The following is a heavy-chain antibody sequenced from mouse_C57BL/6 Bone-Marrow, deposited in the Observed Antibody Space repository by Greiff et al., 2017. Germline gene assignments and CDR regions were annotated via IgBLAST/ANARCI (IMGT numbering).Heavy chain of an antibody. D-gene: IGHD2-4*01. J-gene: IGHJ4*01. CDR2: ISSGGSYT. V-gene: IGHV5-6*02. CDR3: ARLITTSYYYAMDY. CDR1: GFTFSSYG. Sequence: DVMLVESGGDLVKPGGSLKLSCAASGFTFSSYGMSWVRQTPDKRLEWVATISSGGSYTYYPDSVKGRFTISRDNAKNTLYLQMSSLKSEDTAMYYCARLITTSYYYAMDYWGQGTSVTVSS.